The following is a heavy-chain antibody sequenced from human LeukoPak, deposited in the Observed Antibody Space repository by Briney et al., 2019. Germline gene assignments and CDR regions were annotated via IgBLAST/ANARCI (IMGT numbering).Heavy chain of an antibody. D-gene: IGHD3-10*01. V-gene: IGHV1-69*13. CDR3: ARDPDPLVGGSGSYHNPNSTVDY. CDR2: IIPIFGTA. J-gene: IGHJ4*02. CDR1: GGTFSSYA. Sequence: SVKVTCKASGGTFSSYAISWVRQAPGQGLEWMGGIIPIFGTANYAQKFQGRVTITADESTSTAYMELSSLRSEDTAVYYCARDPDPLVGGSGSYHNPNSTVDYWGQGTLVTVSS.